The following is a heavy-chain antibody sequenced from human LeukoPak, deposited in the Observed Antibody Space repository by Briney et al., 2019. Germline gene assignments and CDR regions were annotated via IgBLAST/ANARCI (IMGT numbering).Heavy chain of an antibody. J-gene: IGHJ4*02. CDR3: AKDMTDDFWSGYYNYFDY. CDR1: GFTFSSYG. D-gene: IGHD3-3*01. V-gene: IGHV3-30*02. Sequence: GSLRLSCAASGFTFSSYGLHWVRQAPGKGLEWVAFIRYDGSNKYYADSVKGRFTISRDNSKNTLYLQMNSLRAEDTAVYYCAKDMTDDFWSGYYNYFDYWGQGTLVTVSS. CDR2: IRYDGSNK.